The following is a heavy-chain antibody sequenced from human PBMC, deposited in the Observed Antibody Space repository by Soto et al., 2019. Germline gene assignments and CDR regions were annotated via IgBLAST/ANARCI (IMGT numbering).Heavy chain of an antibody. CDR3: ATSQKGYNWNYFDH. J-gene: IGHJ4*02. CDR2: VFYTGFT. Sequence: SETLSLTCAVSGASISGSYYYWAWLRQSPGKGPEWIGSVFYTGFTSYNPSLESRVSVSVDTSKSQFSLKLSAVTTADTAVYYCATSQKGYNWNYFDHWGQGALVTVS. CDR1: GASISGSYYY. D-gene: IGHD1-20*01. V-gene: IGHV4-39*01.